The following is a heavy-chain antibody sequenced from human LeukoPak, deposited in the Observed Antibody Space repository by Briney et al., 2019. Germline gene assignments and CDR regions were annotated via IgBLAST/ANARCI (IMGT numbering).Heavy chain of an antibody. CDR1: GFSFNSDW. CDR2: IKHDESEK. J-gene: IGHJ4*02. CDR3: TRRLDD. D-gene: IGHD3-16*01. Sequence: GGSLRLSCAASGFSFNSDWMDWARQAPGKGLEWVANIKHDESEKNYLDSVKGRFTISRDNAQNSLYLQMNGLRVEDTAVYYCTRRLDDWGQGTLVTVSS. V-gene: IGHV3-7*01.